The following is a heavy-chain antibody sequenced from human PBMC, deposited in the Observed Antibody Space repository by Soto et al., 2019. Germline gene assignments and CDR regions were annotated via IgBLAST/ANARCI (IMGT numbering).Heavy chain of an antibody. J-gene: IGHJ3*02. CDR3: AKEGALGSGYFRGDAFDI. CDR1: GDSVSSNSAA. Sequence: SQTLSLTCAISGDSVSSNSAAWNWIRQSPSRGLEWLGRTYYRSKWYNDYAVSVKSRITINPDTSKNQFSLQLGSVTPEDTAVYYCAKEGALGSGYFRGDAFDIWGQGTMVTVSS. D-gene: IGHD3-22*01. CDR2: TYYRSKWYN. V-gene: IGHV6-1*01.